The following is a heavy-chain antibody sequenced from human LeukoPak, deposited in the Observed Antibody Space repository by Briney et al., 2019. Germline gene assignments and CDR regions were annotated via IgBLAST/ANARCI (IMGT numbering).Heavy chain of an antibody. CDR1: GFTFSSYG. D-gene: IGHD3-22*01. Sequence: GGSLRLSCAASGFTFSSYGMHWVRQAPGKGLEWVAFIRYDGSNKYYADSVKGRFTISRDNSKNTLYLQMNSLRAEDTAVYYCAKDGYGSSGYLDYWGQGTLVTVSP. CDR2: IRYDGSNK. V-gene: IGHV3-30*02. J-gene: IGHJ4*02. CDR3: AKDGYGSSGYLDY.